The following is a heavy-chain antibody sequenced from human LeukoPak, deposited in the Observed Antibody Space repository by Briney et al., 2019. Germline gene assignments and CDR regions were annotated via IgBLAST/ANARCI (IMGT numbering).Heavy chain of an antibody. CDR1: GGSFSGYY. Sequence: PSETLSLTCAVYGGSFSGYYWSWIRQPPGKGLEWIGEINHSGSTNYNPSLKSRVTISVDTSKNQFSLKLSSVTAADTAVYYCARSMGGFGVVTPFDYWGQGTLVTVSS. CDR3: ARSMGGFGVVTPFDY. V-gene: IGHV4-34*01. D-gene: IGHD3-3*01. J-gene: IGHJ4*02. CDR2: INHSGST.